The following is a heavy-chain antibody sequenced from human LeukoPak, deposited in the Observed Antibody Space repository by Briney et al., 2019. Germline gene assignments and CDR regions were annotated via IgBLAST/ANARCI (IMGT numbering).Heavy chain of an antibody. D-gene: IGHD1-1*01. CDR1: GFVFSDFS. Sequence: GGSLRLSCAASGFVFSDFSMNWVRQPPGKGLEWVANIRGSRSGLGSGNYYAGSVKGRFTISRDDAKNSLYLQMSSLRAEDTAFYYCARDDNSAFDYWGQGALVTVSS. CDR3: ARDDNSAFDY. V-gene: IGHV3-21*05. J-gene: IGHJ4*02. CDR2: IRGSRSGLGSGN.